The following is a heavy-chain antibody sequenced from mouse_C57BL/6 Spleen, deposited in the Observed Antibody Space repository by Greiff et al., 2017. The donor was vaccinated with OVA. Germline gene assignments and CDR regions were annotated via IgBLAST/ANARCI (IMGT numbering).Heavy chain of an antibody. CDR2: IVPSVSYT. CDR1: GYTFPTYW. Sequence: LQRVESGAELVKPGASVKLSCKASGYTFPTYWMQWVKHRPGPGLEWIGEIVPSVSYTTYNQKFKGKATLTVDTSSSAAYMQLSSLTSEDSAVYYCAREGKTGSGYFDYWGQGTTLTVSS. CDR3: AREGKTGSGYFDY. J-gene: IGHJ2*01. D-gene: IGHD4-1*01. V-gene: IGHV1-50*01.